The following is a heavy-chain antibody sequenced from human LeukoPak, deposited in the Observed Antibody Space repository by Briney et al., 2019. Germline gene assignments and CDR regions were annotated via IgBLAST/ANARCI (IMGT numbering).Heavy chain of an antibody. CDR3: ARVLITMVRGVPDY. Sequence: ASVKVSCKASGYTFTSYGISWVRQAPGQGLEWMGWISAYNGNTNYAQKLQGRVTMTTDTSTSTAYMELRSLRSDDTAVYYCARVLITMVRGVPDYWGQGTLVTVSS. CDR2: ISAYNGNT. CDR1: GYTFTSYG. V-gene: IGHV1-18*01. D-gene: IGHD3-10*01. J-gene: IGHJ4*02.